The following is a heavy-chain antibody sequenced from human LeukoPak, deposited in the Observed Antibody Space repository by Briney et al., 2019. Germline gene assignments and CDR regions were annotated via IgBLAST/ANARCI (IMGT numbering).Heavy chain of an antibody. CDR3: ARRGGSSSRRSPIAY. CDR2: TKQGGSQR. Sequence: GGSLRLSCTASGFTFSDYRMTWVRQAPGKGPEWVANTKQGGSQRYYVDSVRGRFTISRDNAKNSLFLQMNSLRAEDTAVYYCARRGGSSSRRSPIAYWGEGTLVTVPS. D-gene: IGHD6-6*01. V-gene: IGHV3-7*01. J-gene: IGHJ4*02. CDR1: GFTFSDYR.